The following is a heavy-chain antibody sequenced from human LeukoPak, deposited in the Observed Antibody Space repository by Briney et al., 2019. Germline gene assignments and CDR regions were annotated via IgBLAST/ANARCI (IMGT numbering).Heavy chain of an antibody. Sequence: GGSLRLSRAVSGFTVSDFEMNWVRQAPGKGLEWVSYISISGTTIYADPVRGRFTISRDNAKNSLYLQMNSLRAEDTAVYYCARGGSSGYNYNAFDIWGQGTMVTGSS. V-gene: IGHV3-48*03. D-gene: IGHD3-22*01. CDR3: ARGGSSGYNYNAFDI. CDR1: GFTVSDFE. J-gene: IGHJ3*02. CDR2: ISISGTTI.